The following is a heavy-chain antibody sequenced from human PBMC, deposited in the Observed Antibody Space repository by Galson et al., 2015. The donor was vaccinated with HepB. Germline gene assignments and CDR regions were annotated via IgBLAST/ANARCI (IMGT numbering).Heavy chain of an antibody. CDR1: GGTFSSYS. Sequence: SVKVSCKASGGTFSSYSIIWVRQAPGQGLEWMGGIIPIFGTANYAQKFQGRVTIAADESTSTAYMVLRSLRYEDTAVYYCARNVYYDTSGYYYKPGWVDPWGQGTLVTASS. CDR2: IIPIFGTA. J-gene: IGHJ5*02. CDR3: ARNVYYDTSGYYYKPGWVDP. D-gene: IGHD3-22*01. V-gene: IGHV1-69*13.